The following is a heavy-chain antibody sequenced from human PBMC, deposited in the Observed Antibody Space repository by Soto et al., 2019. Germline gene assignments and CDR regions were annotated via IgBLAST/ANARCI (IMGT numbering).Heavy chain of an antibody. J-gene: IGHJ4*02. V-gene: IGHV3-33*01. D-gene: IGHD3-10*02. CDR2: IWYDGSNK. CDR1: GFTFSSYG. CDR3: ASSLRSGGYSFDY. Sequence: PGGSLRLSCAASGFTFSSYGMHWVRQAPGKGLEWVGVIWYDGSNKYYADSVKGRFTISRDNSKNTLYLQMNSLRAEDTAVYYCASSLRSGGYSFDYWGQGTLVTVSS.